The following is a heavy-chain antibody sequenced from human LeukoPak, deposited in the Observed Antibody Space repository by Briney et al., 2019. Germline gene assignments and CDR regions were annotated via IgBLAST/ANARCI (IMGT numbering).Heavy chain of an antibody. CDR3: ARTLRRELPNWFDP. Sequence: SETLSLTCTVSGGSISSYYWSWIRQPPGKGLEWIGYIYYSGSTNYNPSLKSRVTISVDTSKNQFSLKLSSVTAADTAVYYCARTLRRELPNWFDPWGQGTLVTVSS. V-gene: IGHV4-59*01. CDR2: IYYSGST. CDR1: GGSISSYY. J-gene: IGHJ5*02. D-gene: IGHD2-21*01.